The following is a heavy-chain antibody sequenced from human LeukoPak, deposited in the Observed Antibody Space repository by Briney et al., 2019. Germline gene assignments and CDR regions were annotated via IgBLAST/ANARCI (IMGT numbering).Heavy chain of an antibody. CDR1: GYTFTSYD. CDR3: ARVGRTQLVKRVFFY. CDR2: KNPNSGNT. D-gene: IGHD6-13*01. Sequence: ASVKVSCKASGYTFTSYDINWVRQATGQGLEWMGWKNPNSGNTGYAQKFQGRVTMTRNTSISTAYMELSSLRSEDTAVYYCARVGRTQLVKRVFFYWGQGTLVTVSS. J-gene: IGHJ4*02. V-gene: IGHV1-8*01.